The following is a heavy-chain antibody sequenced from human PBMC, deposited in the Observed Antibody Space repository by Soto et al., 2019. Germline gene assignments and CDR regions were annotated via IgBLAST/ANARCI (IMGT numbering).Heavy chain of an antibody. CDR3: ARGDYDILTGYRSPGYYYYGMDV. Sequence: SETLSLTCAVYGGSFSGYYWSWIRQPPGKGLEWIGEINHSGSTNYNPSLKSRVTISIDTSKNQFSLKLSSVTAADTAVYYCARGDYDILTGYRSPGYYYYGMDVWGQGTTVTVPS. J-gene: IGHJ6*02. CDR2: INHSGST. D-gene: IGHD3-9*01. V-gene: IGHV4-34*01. CDR1: GGSFSGYY.